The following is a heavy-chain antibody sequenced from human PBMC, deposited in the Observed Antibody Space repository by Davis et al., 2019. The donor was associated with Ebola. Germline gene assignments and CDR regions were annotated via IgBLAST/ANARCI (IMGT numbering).Heavy chain of an antibody. Sequence: AASVKVSCKASGYTFTSYGISWVRQAPGQGLEWMGWISAYNGNTNYAQKLQGRVTMTTDTSTRTAYMELRSLRSDDTAVYYCARDSYYGSGSYPTGNWFDPWGQGTLVTVSS. CDR2: ISAYNGNT. CDR1: GYTFTSYG. V-gene: IGHV1-18*01. J-gene: IGHJ5*02. CDR3: ARDSYYGSGSYPTGNWFDP. D-gene: IGHD3-10*01.